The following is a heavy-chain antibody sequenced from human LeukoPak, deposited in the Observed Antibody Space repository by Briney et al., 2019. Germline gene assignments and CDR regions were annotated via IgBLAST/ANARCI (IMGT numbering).Heavy chain of an antibody. V-gene: IGHV3-23*01. CDR3: AKGSLGELSPFDY. J-gene: IGHJ4*02. CDR2: ISGSGGST. D-gene: IGHD3-16*02. Sequence: GGSLRLSCTASGFTFGDYAMSWVRQAPGKGLEWVSAISGSGGSTYYADSVKGRFTISRDNSKNTLYLQMNSLRAEDTAVYYCAKGSLGELSPFDYWGQGTLVTVSS. CDR1: GFTFGDYA.